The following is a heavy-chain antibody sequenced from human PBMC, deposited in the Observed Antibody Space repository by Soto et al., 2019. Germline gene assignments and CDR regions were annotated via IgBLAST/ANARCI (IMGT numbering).Heavy chain of an antibody. CDR3: ARYWSAGTLYGAFDI. CDR2: IIPMIGAT. J-gene: IGHJ3*02. V-gene: IGHV1-69*06. CDR1: GGTFSDYT. Sequence: SVKVSCKASGGTFSDYTMSWLRQAPGRGLEWMGGIIPMIGATNNAQKLKGRLTITADKSTGTVYMELNSLRSDDTAVYYCARYWSAGTLYGAFDIWGQGTEVTVSS. D-gene: IGHD2-15*01.